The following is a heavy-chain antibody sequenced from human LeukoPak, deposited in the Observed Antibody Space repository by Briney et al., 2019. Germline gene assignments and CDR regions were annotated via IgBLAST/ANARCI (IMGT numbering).Heavy chain of an antibody. J-gene: IGHJ4*02. CDR3: ARDLGYCSSTSCRGDY. V-gene: IGHV4-38-2*02. CDR1: GYSISSGYY. CDR2: IYHSGST. D-gene: IGHD2-2*01. Sequence: SETLSLTCTVSGYSISSGYYWGWIRQPPGKGLEWIGSIYHSGSTYYNPSLKSRVTISVDTSKNQFSLKPSSVTAADTAVYYCARDLGYCSSTSCRGDYWGQGTLVIVSS.